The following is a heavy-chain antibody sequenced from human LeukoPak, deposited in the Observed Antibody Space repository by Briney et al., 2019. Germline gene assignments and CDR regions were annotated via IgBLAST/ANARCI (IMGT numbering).Heavy chain of an antibody. J-gene: IGHJ4*02. Sequence: GGSLRLSCAASGFTFSSYAMHGVRQAPGKGLEWVAVISYDGSNKYYADSVKGRFTISRDNSKNTLYLQMNSLRAEDTAVYYCARASGTDYWGQGTLVTVSS. CDR3: ARASGTDY. V-gene: IGHV3-30-3*01. D-gene: IGHD3-10*01. CDR1: GFTFSSYA. CDR2: ISYDGSNK.